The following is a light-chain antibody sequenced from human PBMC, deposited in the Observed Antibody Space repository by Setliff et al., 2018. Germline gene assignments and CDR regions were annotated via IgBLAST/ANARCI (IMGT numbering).Light chain of an antibody. CDR1: SSDVGGYNY. CDR2: DVN. CDR3: TSYTSSSTVV. V-gene: IGLV2-14*01. J-gene: IGLJ2*01. Sequence: QSVLTQPASVSGSPGQSITISCTGTSSDVGGYNYVSWYQQHPGKAPKLMIYDVNKRPPGVSNRFSGSKSGNTASLTISGLQAEDEADYYCTSYTSSSTVVFGGGTKGTVL.